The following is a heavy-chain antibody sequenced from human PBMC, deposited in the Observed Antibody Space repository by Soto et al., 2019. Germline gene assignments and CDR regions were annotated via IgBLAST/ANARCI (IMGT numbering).Heavy chain of an antibody. D-gene: IGHD2-15*01. CDR2: ISAYNGNT. Sequence: QVQLVQSGAEVKKPGASVKVSCKASGYTFTSYGISWVRQAPGQGLEWMGWISAYNGNTNYAQKLQGRVTMTTDTSTSTAYMELRSLRADDTAVYYCARSIGGPRVGYVLLQGDYWGQGTLVTVSS. J-gene: IGHJ4*02. CDR1: GYTFTSYG. CDR3: ARSIGGPRVGYVLLQGDY. V-gene: IGHV1-18*01.